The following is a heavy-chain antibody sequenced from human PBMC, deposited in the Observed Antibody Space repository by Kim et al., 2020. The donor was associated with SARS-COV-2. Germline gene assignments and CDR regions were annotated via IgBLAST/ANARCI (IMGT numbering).Heavy chain of an antibody. J-gene: IGHJ5*02. Sequence: YADSVKGRFTISRDNAKNPLYLQMNSLRAEDTAVYYCARVGGSSTSCYSSWGQGTLVTVSS. V-gene: IGHV3-21*01. D-gene: IGHD2-2*02. CDR3: ARVGGSSTSCYSS.